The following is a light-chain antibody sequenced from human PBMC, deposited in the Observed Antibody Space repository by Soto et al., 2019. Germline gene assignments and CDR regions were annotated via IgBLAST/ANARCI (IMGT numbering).Light chain of an antibody. Sequence: ELVLTQSPATLSVSPGERATLSCRASQSVSSNLAWYQQKPGQAPRLIIYGASTRATGIPARFSGSGSGTEFPLTISSLQYEDVGVYYCQQYNNWWTLGQGTKVDIK. CDR3: QQYNNWWT. CDR1: QSVSSN. J-gene: IGKJ1*01. CDR2: GAS. V-gene: IGKV3-15*01.